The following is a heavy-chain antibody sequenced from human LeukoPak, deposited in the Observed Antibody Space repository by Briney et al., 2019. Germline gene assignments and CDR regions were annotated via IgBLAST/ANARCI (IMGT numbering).Heavy chain of an antibody. Sequence: SETLSLTCTVSGGSISGYYWSWIRQPPGKGLEWLGYIYYSRSTYYNPSLKSRVTMSVDMSRNQFSLNLSSVTAADTAVYYCARDGYNYLDYWGQGTLVTVSS. CDR2: IYYSRST. D-gene: IGHD5-24*01. J-gene: IGHJ4*02. V-gene: IGHV4-59*01. CDR3: ARDGYNYLDY. CDR1: GGSISGYY.